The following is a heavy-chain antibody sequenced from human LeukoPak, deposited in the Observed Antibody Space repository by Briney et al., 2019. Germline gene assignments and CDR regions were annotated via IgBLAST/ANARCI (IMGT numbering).Heavy chain of an antibody. J-gene: IGHJ4*02. D-gene: IGHD3-10*01. CDR1: GDSVSINSAA. V-gene: IGHV6-1*01. CDR3: ARLGSGSNY. Sequence: SQTLSLTFALSGDSVSINSAAWNWIRQPPSRGLEWLGRTYYRSKWYTEYAVSVKSRITINPDTSKNQFSLQLSSVNPEDTAVYYCARLGSGSNYWGQGTLVTVSS. CDR2: TYYRSKWYT.